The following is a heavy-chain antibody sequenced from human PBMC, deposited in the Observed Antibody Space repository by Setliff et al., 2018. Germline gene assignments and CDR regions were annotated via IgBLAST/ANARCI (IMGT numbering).Heavy chain of an antibody. CDR1: GFTFSSYS. CDR3: ARRGGLLWFGNCDY. Sequence: PGGSLRLSCAASGFTFSSYSMNWVRQAPGKGLEWVSSISSSSSYIYYADSVKGRFTISRDNAKNSLYLQMNSLRAEDTAVYYCARRGGLLWFGNCDYWGQGTLVTVSS. CDR2: ISSSSSYI. V-gene: IGHV3-21*01. J-gene: IGHJ4*02. D-gene: IGHD3-10*01.